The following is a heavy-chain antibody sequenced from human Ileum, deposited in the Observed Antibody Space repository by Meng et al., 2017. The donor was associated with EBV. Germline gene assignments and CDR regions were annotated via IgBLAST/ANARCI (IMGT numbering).Heavy chain of an antibody. CDR3: ARVGQWLPIDY. Sequence: QVQLHESGPGLVKPLVTLSLTGAVSGGAISSSNWWSWVRQPPGKGLEWIGEIYHSGSTNYNPFLKSRVTISVDKSKNQFSLNLSSVTAADTAVYYCARVGQWLPIDYWGQGTLVTVSS. CDR1: GGAISSSNW. V-gene: IGHV4-4*02. J-gene: IGHJ4*02. CDR2: IYHSGST. D-gene: IGHD6-19*01.